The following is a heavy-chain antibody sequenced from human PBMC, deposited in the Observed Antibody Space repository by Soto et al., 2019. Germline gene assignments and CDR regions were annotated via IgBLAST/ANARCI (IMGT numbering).Heavy chain of an antibody. CDR3: VKGEYYYDSSGYYPFDY. D-gene: IGHD3-22*01. Sequence: GGSLRLSCSASGFTFSIYAMHWVRQAPGKGLEYVSSISTNGGSTHYADSVKGRFTISRDNSKNTQYLQMSSLRADDTAVYYCVKGEYYYDSSGYYPFDYWAQRTLVTVSS. J-gene: IGHJ4*02. CDR2: ISTNGGST. V-gene: IGHV3-64D*06. CDR1: GFTFSIYA.